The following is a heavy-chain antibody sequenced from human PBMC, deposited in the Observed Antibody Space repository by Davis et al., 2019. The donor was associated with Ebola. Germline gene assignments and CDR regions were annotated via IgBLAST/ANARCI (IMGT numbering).Heavy chain of an antibody. CDR1: GFTFSSYA. D-gene: IGHD6-6*01. J-gene: IGHJ6*02. Sequence: PGGSLRLSCTASGFTFSSYAMNWVRQAPGKGLEWVSGLSGSGDNTYYANSVLGRFTISRDNSKNTLYLQMNSLRAEDTAVYYCARGPSIAARPSHYYYYGMDVWGQGTTVTVSS. CDR2: LSGSGDNT. V-gene: IGHV3-23*01. CDR3: ARGPSIAARPSHYYYYGMDV.